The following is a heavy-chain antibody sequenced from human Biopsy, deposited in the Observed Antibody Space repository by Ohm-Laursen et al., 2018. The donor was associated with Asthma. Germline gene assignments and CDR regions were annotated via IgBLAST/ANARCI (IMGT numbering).Heavy chain of an antibody. CDR3: AKEVFPGWELRRGPDS. CDR1: GFTFRTYA. D-gene: IGHD1-26*01. Sequence: SLRLSCAASGFTFRTYAMDWVRQAPGRGLEWLADISSEGSWKNYADSVTGRFTISRDNSRNTLHLEMNSLRAEDTAVYFCAKEVFPGWELRRGPDSWGQGTLVTVSS. CDR2: ISSEGSWK. V-gene: IGHV3-30*18. J-gene: IGHJ4*02.